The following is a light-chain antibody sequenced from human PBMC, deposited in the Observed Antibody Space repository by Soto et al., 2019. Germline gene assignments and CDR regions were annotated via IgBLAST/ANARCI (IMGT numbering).Light chain of an antibody. CDR3: QQYNSPPFT. J-gene: IGKJ3*01. V-gene: IGKV1-27*01. CDR1: QGISSY. Sequence: DIQMTQSPSSLSASVGDRVTITCRASQGISSYLAWYQQKPGKVPKLLIYEASTLQCGVPSRFSGSGSGTDFTLTISSLQPEDVATYYCQQYNSPPFTFGPGTKVDIK. CDR2: EAS.